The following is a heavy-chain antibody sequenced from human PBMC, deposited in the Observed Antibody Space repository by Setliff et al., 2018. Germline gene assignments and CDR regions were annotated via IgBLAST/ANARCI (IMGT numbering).Heavy chain of an antibody. CDR1: GFAFSGDD. CDR2: INNRGDTI. J-gene: IGHJ4*02. D-gene: IGHD4-17*01. V-gene: IGHV3-48*03. CDR3: SRDLQGSGDYVVDY. Sequence: GGSLRLSCAGSGFAFSGDDMHWVRQAPGKGLEWVSYINNRGDTIYYADSVKGRFTISRDNAKNSLYLQMNSLRVEDTAVYYCSRDLQGSGDYVVDYWGQGTLVTVSS.